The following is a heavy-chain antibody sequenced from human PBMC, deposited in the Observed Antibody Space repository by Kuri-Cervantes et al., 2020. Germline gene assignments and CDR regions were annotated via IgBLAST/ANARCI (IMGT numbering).Heavy chain of an antibody. V-gene: IGHV1-8*01. CDR3: ARVRYSSGWYGLGY. CDR1: GYTFTSYD. Sequence: ASVKVSCKASGYTFTSYDINWVRQATGQGLEWMGWMNPNSGNTGYAQKFQGRVTMTRNTSISTAYMELSSLRSEDTAVYYCARVRYSSGWYGLGYWGQGTLVTDSS. CDR2: MNPNSGNT. D-gene: IGHD6-19*01. J-gene: IGHJ4*02.